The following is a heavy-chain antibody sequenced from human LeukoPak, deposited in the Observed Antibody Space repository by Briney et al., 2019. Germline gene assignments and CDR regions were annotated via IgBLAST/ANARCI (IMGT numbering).Heavy chain of an antibody. Sequence: SETLSLTCTVSGGSISSSNYYWGWIRQPPGKGLEWIGSIYYSGSTYYNPSLKSRVTISVDTSKNQFSLKLSSVTAADTAVYYCARLTGYSSGWVDYWGQGTLVTVSS. V-gene: IGHV4-39*01. CDR2: IYYSGST. J-gene: IGHJ4*02. CDR1: GGSISSSNYY. D-gene: IGHD6-19*01. CDR3: ARLTGYSSGWVDY.